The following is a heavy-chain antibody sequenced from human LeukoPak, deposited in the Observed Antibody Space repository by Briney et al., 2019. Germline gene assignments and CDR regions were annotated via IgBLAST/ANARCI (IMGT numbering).Heavy chain of an antibody. Sequence: GGSLRLSCATSGFTFVSDAMTWVRQGPGKGLEWGSAINGGGDTTYYADSVKGRFTVSRDRSTNTLFLQMSSLRAEDSGMYYCAKALDTYGYMRFDYWGQGTLVTVSS. J-gene: IGHJ4*02. D-gene: IGHD5-24*01. CDR2: INGGGDTT. CDR1: GFTFVSDA. CDR3: AKALDTYGYMRFDY. V-gene: IGHV3-23*01.